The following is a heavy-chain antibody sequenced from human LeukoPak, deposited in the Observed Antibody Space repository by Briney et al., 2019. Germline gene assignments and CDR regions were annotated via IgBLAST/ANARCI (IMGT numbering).Heavy chain of an antibody. J-gene: IGHJ2*01. CDR3: ARDRLSNGAGWYFDL. V-gene: IGHV3-13*04. CDR2: IGIAGDT. CDR1: GFTFSSYD. D-gene: IGHD2-8*01. Sequence: GGSLRLSCAASGFTFSSYDMHWVRQVTGGGLEWVLAIGIAGDTYYVGSVQGRFTISRENGKNSLFLQMNSLSAGDTAVYYCARDRLSNGAGWYFDLWGRGTLVTVSS.